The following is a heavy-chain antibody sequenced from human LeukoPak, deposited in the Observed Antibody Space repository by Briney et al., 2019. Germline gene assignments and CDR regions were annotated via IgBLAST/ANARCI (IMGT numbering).Heavy chain of an antibody. D-gene: IGHD3-16*01. CDR1: GFSLSTRGVG. CDR2: FSWDDDK. J-gene: IGHJ4*02. Sequence: SGPTLVKPTQTLTLTCTFSGFSLSTRGVGVGWIRQPPGKALEWLALFSWDDDKRYSPSLKSRVTITKDTSKNQVVLTMTNMDPVDTATYYCAHSGGKFDYWGQGTLVTVSS. V-gene: IGHV2-5*02. CDR3: AHSGGKFDY.